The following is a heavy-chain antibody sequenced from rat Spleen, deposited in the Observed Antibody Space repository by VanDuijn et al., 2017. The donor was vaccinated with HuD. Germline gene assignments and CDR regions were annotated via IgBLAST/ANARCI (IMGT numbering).Heavy chain of an antibody. Sequence: EVQLVESGGGLVQPGRSMKLSCAASGFTFSNYGMAWVRQAPKKGLEWVAYISYDGGSTYYRDPVKGRFTISRDNAKSTLYLQMDSLRSEDTATYYCTTGTTRVYPLDYWGQGVMVTVSS. D-gene: IGHD1-4*01. CDR2: ISYDGGST. J-gene: IGHJ2*01. CDR3: TTGTTRVYPLDY. CDR1: GFTFSNYG. V-gene: IGHV5-20*01.